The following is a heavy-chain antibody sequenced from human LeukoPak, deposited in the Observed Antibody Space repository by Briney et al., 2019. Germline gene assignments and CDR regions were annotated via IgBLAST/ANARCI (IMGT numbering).Heavy chain of an antibody. Sequence: PSETLSLTCTVSGGSISSSSYYWGWIRQPPGKGLEWIGSIYYSGSTYYNPSLKSRVTISVDTSKNQFSLKLSSVTAADTAVYYCARGPVEMATIDYWGQGTLVTVSS. V-gene: IGHV4-39*07. CDR3: ARGPVEMATIDY. CDR1: GGSISSSSYY. D-gene: IGHD5-24*01. J-gene: IGHJ4*02. CDR2: IYYSGST.